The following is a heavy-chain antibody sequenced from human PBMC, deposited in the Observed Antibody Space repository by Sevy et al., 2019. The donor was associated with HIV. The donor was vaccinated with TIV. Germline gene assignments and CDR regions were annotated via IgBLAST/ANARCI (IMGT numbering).Heavy chain of an antibody. CDR3: AKDITPPMQSIAAAGTDYYYGMDV. D-gene: IGHD6-13*01. J-gene: IGHJ6*02. CDR2: ISWNSGSI. CDR1: GFTFDDYA. Sequence: GGSLRLSCAASGFTFDDYAMHWVRQAPGKGLEWVSGISWNSGSIGYADSVKGRFTISRDNAKNSLYLQMNSLRAEDTALYYCAKDITPPMQSIAAAGTDYYYGMDVWGQGTTVTVSS. V-gene: IGHV3-9*01.